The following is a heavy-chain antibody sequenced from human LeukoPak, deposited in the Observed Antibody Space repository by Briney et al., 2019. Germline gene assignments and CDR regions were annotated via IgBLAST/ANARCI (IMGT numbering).Heavy chain of an antibody. Sequence: PSETLSLTCAVYGGSFSGYYWSWIRQPPGKGLEWIGEINHSGSTNYNLSLKSRVTISVDTSKNQFSLKLSSVTAADTAVYYCARVGAYYYGSGSYFGLGYWGQGTLVTVSS. CDR2: INHSGST. CDR1: GGSFSGYY. CDR3: ARVGAYYYGSGSYFGLGY. V-gene: IGHV4-34*01. D-gene: IGHD3-10*01. J-gene: IGHJ4*02.